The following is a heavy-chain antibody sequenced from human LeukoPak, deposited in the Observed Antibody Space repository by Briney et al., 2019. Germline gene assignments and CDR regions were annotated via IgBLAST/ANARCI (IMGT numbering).Heavy chain of an antibody. CDR3: ARQDSSGYLDY. Sequence: SETLSLTCTVSGGSISSYYWSWIRQPPGKGLEWTGYIYYSGSTNYNPSLKSRVTISVDTSKNQFSLKLSSVTAADTAVYYCARQDSSGYLDYWGQGTLVTVSS. CDR2: IYYSGST. J-gene: IGHJ4*02. V-gene: IGHV4-59*08. CDR1: GGSISSYY. D-gene: IGHD3-22*01.